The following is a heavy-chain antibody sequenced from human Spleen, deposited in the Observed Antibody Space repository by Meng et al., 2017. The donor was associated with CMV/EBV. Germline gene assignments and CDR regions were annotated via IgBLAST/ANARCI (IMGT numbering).Heavy chain of an antibody. CDR2: INSDGSIT. CDR1: GFTFSTYW. D-gene: IGHD2-2*02. CDR3: ARGYPNYYYGMDV. Sequence: GESLKISCAASGFTFSTYWMHWVRQAPGKGLVWVSLINSDGSITTYADSVKGRFTISRDYAKNTRYVQMNSLRAEDTAVYYCARGYPNYYYGMDVWGQGTTVTVSS. J-gene: IGHJ6*02. V-gene: IGHV3-74*01.